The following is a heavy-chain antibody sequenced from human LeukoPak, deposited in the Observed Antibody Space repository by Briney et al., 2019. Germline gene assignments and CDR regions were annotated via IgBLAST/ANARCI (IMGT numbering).Heavy chain of an antibody. J-gene: IGHJ6*02. CDR1: GFGISNYG. D-gene: IGHD5-18*01. Sequence: GGSLRLSLAASGFGISNYGMSWVGQAPGKGLEGVANIKQAESEKFYVDSVKDRFIISRDNAENSVYLQMNSLTDEDTAVYYCARGRFNYGWGMDVWGQGTTVIVSS. CDR3: ARGRFNYGWGMDV. V-gene: IGHV3-7*01. CDR2: IKQAESEK.